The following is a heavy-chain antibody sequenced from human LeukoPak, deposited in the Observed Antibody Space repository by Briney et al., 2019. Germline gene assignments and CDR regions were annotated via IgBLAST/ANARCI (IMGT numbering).Heavy chain of an antibody. V-gene: IGHV4-30-4*08. CDR1: GGSISSSSYY. CDR3: AREITMVRGGYYYYYYGMDV. Sequence: SETLSLTCTVSGGSISSSSYYWGWIRQPPGKGLEWIGYIYYSGSTYYNPSLKSRVTISVDTSKNQFSLKLSSVTAADTAVYYCAREITMVRGGYYYYYYGMDVWGQGTTVTVSS. J-gene: IGHJ6*02. CDR2: IYYSGST. D-gene: IGHD3-10*01.